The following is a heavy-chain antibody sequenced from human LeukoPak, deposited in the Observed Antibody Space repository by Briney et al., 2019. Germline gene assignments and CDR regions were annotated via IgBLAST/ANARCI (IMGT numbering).Heavy chain of an antibody. CDR3: ARDRLSFIVVVPADY. CDR2: ISYDGGNK. J-gene: IGHJ4*02. CDR1: GFIFSSFG. D-gene: IGHD2-2*01. Sequence: PGRSLRLSCAASGFIFSSFGMHWVRQSPGKGLEWVAVISYDGGNKYYADSVKGRFTISRDNSKNTLYLQMNSLRAEDTAVYHCARDRLSFIVVVPADYWGQGTLVTVSS. V-gene: IGHV3-30*03.